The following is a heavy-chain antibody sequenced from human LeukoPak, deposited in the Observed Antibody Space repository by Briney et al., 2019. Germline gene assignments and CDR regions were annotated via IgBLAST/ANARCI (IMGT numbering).Heavy chain of an antibody. J-gene: IGHJ3*02. D-gene: IGHD2-15*01. CDR3: EGYCSGGSCPHDAFDI. Sequence: SVKVSCKASGGTFSSYAISWVRQAPGQGLEWMGRIIPIFGIANYAQKFQGRVTITTDKSTSTAYMELSSLRSGDTAVYYCEGYCSGGSCPHDAFDIWGQGTMVTVSS. V-gene: IGHV1-69*04. CDR1: GGTFSSYA. CDR2: IIPIFGIA.